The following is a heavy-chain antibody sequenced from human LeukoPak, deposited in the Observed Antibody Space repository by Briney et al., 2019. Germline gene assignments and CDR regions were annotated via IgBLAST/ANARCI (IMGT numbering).Heavy chain of an antibody. Sequence: GASVKVSCKASGYTFTGYYMHWVRQAPGQGLEWMGWINPNSSGTNYAQKFQGRVTMTRDTSISTAYMELSRLRSDDTAVYYCARSLGGNYYYYYGMDVWGQGTTVTVSS. D-gene: IGHD4-23*01. CDR1: GYTFTGYY. CDR3: ARSLGGNYYYYYGMDV. V-gene: IGHV1-2*02. CDR2: INPNSSGT. J-gene: IGHJ6*02.